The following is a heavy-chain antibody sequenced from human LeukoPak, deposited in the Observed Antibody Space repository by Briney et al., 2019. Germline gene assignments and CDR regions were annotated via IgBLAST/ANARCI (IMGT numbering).Heavy chain of an antibody. D-gene: IGHD1-1*01. CDR3: ARLSTSDTDGNYFDF. CDR1: GGSFSGYY. Sequence: KASETLSLTCTVYGGSFSGYYWTWIRQPPGKGLEWIGSINYSGRTFYSSSLKSRATISVDTFRNQFSLKVTSVTAADTAVYSCARLSTSDTDGNYFDFWGQGTLVTVSS. J-gene: IGHJ4*02. CDR2: INYSGRT. V-gene: IGHV4-34*01.